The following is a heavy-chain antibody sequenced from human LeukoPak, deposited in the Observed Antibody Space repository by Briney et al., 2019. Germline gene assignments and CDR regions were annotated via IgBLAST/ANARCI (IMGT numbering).Heavy chain of an antibody. CDR1: GFPFIEYS. V-gene: IGHV3-48*01. D-gene: IGHD1-1*01. CDR2: IGIDSGNT. CDR3: ARDHNYAFDN. J-gene: IGHJ4*02. Sequence: SGGSLRLSCTASGFPFIEYSMTWVRQAPGKGLEWISYIGIDSGNTKYADSVRGRFTISADKAKNSLYLQMNSLRVEDTAVYYCARDHNYAFDNWGQGTLVSVAS.